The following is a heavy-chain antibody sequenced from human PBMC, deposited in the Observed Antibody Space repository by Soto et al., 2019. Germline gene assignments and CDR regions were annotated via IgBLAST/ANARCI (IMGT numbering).Heavy chain of an antibody. CDR3: ARVRGGIVVVPADPDINWFDP. CDR1: GGSISSGGYY. J-gene: IGHJ5*02. D-gene: IGHD2-2*01. CDR2: IYYSGST. Sequence: SETLSLTCTVSGGSISSGGYYWSWIRQHPGKGLEWIGYIYYSGSTYYNPSLKSRVTISVDTSKNQFSLKLSSVTAAGTAVYYCARVRGGIVVVPADPDINWFDPWGQGTLVTVSS. V-gene: IGHV4-31*03.